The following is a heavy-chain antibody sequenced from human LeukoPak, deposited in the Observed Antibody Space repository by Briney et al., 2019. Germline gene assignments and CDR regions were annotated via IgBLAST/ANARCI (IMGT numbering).Heavy chain of an antibody. V-gene: IGHV3-53*01. CDR1: GFPVSSNY. D-gene: IGHD2-21*02. Sequence: PGGSLSLSCAASGFPVSSNYMSWVRQAPGKGLEWVSVIYSGGSTYYADSVKGRFTISRDNPKNTLYLQMNSLRAEDTAVYYCARDVRMTLDYWGQGTLVTVSS. J-gene: IGHJ4*02. CDR2: IYSGGST. CDR3: ARDVRMTLDY.